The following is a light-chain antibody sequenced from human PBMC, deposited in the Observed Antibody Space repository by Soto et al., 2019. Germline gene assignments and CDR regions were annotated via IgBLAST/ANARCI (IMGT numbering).Light chain of an antibody. Sequence: EIVLTQSPGTLSVSPGETATLSCRASQTVSSNYVAWYQQKPGQAPTLLIYGATNRATVVPENFSGGGSGTAFTLTIISLEPEDSAIYSCQQYGSSPPTFGGGTKVEIK. V-gene: IGKV3-20*01. CDR1: QTVSSNY. CDR3: QQYGSSPPT. J-gene: IGKJ4*01. CDR2: GAT.